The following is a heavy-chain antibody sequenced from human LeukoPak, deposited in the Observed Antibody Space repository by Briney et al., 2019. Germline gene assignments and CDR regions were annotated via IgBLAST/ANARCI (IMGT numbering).Heavy chain of an antibody. CDR3: ARHYGP. Sequence: SETLSLTCTVSGGSITTYYWSWIRQPPGKGLEWIGYIYYIGSTNYNPSLRSRVAISVDTSKNQFSLKLNSVTAADTAVYYCARHYGPWGQGTLVTVSS. CDR2: IYYIGST. CDR1: GGSITTYY. D-gene: IGHD3-10*01. J-gene: IGHJ5*02. V-gene: IGHV4-59*08.